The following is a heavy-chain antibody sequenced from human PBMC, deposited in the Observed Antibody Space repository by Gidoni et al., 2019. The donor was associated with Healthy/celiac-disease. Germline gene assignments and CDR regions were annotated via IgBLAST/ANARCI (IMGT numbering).Heavy chain of an antibody. J-gene: IGHJ2*01. CDR2: ICGRGGST. D-gene: IGHD3-16*01. Sequence: EVQLLSSGGGLVQPRGSLSTAFAASGFTFISYAMSWVRRAPGKGLEWVSAICGRGGSTYYADSGKGRFTISRENSKNTLYLQMNSLRAEETAVYYCANVEGGVMNYWYFDLWGRGTLVTVSS. CDR3: ANVEGGVMNYWYFDL. V-gene: IGHV3-23*01. CDR1: GFTFISYA.